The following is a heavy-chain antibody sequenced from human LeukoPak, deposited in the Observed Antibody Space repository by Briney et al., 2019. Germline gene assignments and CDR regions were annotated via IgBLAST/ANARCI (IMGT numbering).Heavy chain of an antibody. CDR3: ARDSLRTAIAMAGGNWFDP. Sequence: GASVKVSCKASGYTFTGYHMHWVRQAPGQGLEWMGIINPSGGSTTYAEKFQGRVTMTRDTSTSTVYMELSSLRSEDTAVYYCARDSLRTAIAMAGGNWFDPWGQGTPVTVSS. V-gene: IGHV1-46*01. D-gene: IGHD6-19*01. J-gene: IGHJ5*02. CDR2: INPSGGST. CDR1: GYTFTGYH.